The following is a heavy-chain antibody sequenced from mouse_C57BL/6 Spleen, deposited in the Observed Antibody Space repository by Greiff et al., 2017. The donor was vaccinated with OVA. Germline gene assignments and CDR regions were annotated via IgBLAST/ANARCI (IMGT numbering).Heavy chain of an antibody. CDR2: IDPETGGT. CDR3: TNTTGYYGNWYFDV. J-gene: IGHJ1*03. V-gene: IGHV1-15*01. Sequence: QVQLQQSGAELVRPGASVTLSCKASGYTFTDYEMHWVKQTPVHGLEWIGAIDPETGGTAYNQKFKGKAILTADKSSSTAYMELRSLTSEDSAVYYCTNTTGYYGNWYFDVWGTGTTVTVSS. CDR1: GYTFTDYE. D-gene: IGHD2-1*01.